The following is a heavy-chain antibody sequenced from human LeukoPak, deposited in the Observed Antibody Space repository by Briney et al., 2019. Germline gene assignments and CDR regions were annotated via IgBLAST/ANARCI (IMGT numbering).Heavy chain of an antibody. V-gene: IGHV3-11*06. CDR2: ISSSSSYT. CDR3: AREGYYGSGSYRGGWFDR. D-gene: IGHD3-10*01. Sequence: GGSLRLSCAASGFTFSDYYMSWLRQAPGKGLEWVSYISSSSSYTNYADSVKGRFNISRDNAKNSLYLQMNSLRAEDTAVYYCAREGYYGSGSYRGGWFDRWGQGTLVTVAS. CDR1: GFTFSDYY. J-gene: IGHJ5*02.